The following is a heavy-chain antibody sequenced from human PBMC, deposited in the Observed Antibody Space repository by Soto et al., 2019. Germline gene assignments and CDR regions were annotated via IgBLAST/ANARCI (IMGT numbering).Heavy chain of an antibody. CDR1: GFIFSDYW. V-gene: IGHV3-7*03. CDR2: IKFDGSEK. D-gene: IGHD2-2*01. Sequence: SCAASGFIFSDYWMSWVRQAPGKGPEWVANIKFDGSEKQYVDSVRGRFTISRDNSRNSLFLQMNSLRAGDTAVYYCVKDGGYCSSSTCYSPRNHYFDSWGQGTLVTVSS. CDR3: VKDGGYCSSSTCYSPRNHYFDS. J-gene: IGHJ4*02.